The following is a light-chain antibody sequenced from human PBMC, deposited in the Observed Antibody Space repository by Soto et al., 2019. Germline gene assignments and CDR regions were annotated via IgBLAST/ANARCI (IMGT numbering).Light chain of an antibody. V-gene: IGKV3-11*01. CDR1: QSVSYS. J-gene: IGKJ5*01. Sequence: EVGLTQSPARLSLSPGDRATLSWRADQSVSYSLAWSQQKPGQAPRLLIYAASNRATGIPARFSGSGSGTDFTLLISSLETADFAIYDGQQRSNWPPITFGPGTRLEIK. CDR3: QQRSNWPPIT. CDR2: AAS.